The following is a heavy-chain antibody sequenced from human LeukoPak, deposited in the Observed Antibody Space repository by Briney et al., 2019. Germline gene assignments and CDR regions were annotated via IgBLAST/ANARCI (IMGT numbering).Heavy chain of an antibody. D-gene: IGHD6-19*01. CDR2: ISAYNGNT. CDR1: GYTFTSYG. J-gene: IGHJ6*02. CDR3: ARDLRDSSGWGYYYYYGMDV. V-gene: IGHV1-18*01. Sequence: ASVKVSCKASGYTFTSYGISWVRQAPGQGLEWMGWISAYNGNTNYAQKLQGRVTMTTDTSTSTAYMELRSLRSDDTAVYYCARDLRDSSGWGYYYYYGMDVWGQGTTVTVSS.